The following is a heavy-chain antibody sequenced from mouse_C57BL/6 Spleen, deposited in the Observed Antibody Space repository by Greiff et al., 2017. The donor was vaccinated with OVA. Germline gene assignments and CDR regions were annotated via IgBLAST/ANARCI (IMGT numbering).Heavy chain of an antibody. Sequence: DVQLVESGGGLVKPGGSLKLSCAASGFTFSDYGMHWVRQAPEKGLEWVAYISSGSSTIYYADTVKGRFTISRDNAKNTLFLQMTSLRSEDTAMYYCAKADYYGSTWYFDVWGTGTTVTVSS. CDR2: ISSGSSTI. D-gene: IGHD1-1*01. CDR3: AKADYYGSTWYFDV. V-gene: IGHV5-17*01. CDR1: GFTFSDYG. J-gene: IGHJ1*03.